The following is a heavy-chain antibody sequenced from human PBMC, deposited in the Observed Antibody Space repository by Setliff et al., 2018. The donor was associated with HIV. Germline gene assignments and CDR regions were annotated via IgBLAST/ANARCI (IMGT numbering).Heavy chain of an antibody. CDR1: TGSFSGYY. J-gene: IGHJ6*03. V-gene: IGHV4-34*01. CDR3: VGGRCSGGSCYGRYSYLYMDV. Sequence: PSETLSLTCAVYTGSFSGYYWSWIRQPPGKGLEWIGMITHSGSTNYNPSLKSRVTISVDTSKNQFSLQVTSVTAADTAAYYWVGGRCSGGSCYGRYSYLYMDVGGKGNTVTV. CDR2: ITHSGST. D-gene: IGHD2-15*01.